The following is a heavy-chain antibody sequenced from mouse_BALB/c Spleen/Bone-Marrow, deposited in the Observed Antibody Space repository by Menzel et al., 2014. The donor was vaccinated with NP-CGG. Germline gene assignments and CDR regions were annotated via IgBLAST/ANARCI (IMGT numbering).Heavy chain of an antibody. J-gene: IGHJ2*01. CDR2: IYPGNGDT. V-gene: IGHV1-12*01. CDR3: ARDGLLSDY. Sequence: QVQLQQSGAELVKPGASVKMSCKALGYTFTSYNMHWVKQTPGQGLEWIGAIYPGNGDTSYNQKFKGKATLTADKSSSTAYMQLSSLTSEDSAVYYCARDGLLSDYWGQGTTLTVSS. D-gene: IGHD2-3*01. CDR1: GYTFTSYN.